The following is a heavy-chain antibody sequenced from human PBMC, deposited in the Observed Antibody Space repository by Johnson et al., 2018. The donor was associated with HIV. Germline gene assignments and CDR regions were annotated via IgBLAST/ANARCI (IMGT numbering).Heavy chain of an antibody. CDR3: VLEVGDNVRGLLGLRWAM. V-gene: IGHV3-11*01. D-gene: IGHD3-10*02. CDR1: GFTFSDYY. Sequence: QVQLVESGGGLVQPGGSLRLSCVASGFTFSDYYMTWIRQAPGKGLEWVSYISTSDGTIYSADTVKGRFSISRDNAKNSLYLQMNSGCFHALGPASSVLEVGDNVRGLLGLRWAMWG. CDR2: ISTSDGTI. J-gene: IGHJ1*01.